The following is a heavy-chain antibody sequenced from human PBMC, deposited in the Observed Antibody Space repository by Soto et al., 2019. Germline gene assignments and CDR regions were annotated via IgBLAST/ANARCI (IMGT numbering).Heavy chain of an antibody. J-gene: IGHJ4*02. D-gene: IGHD5-12*01. CDR1: GFTCSSYW. CDR3: ARVGYSGYWTDY. CDR2: IKQDGSEK. V-gene: IGHV3-7*01. Sequence: EVQLVESGGGLVQPGGSLRLSCAASGFTCSSYWMRWVRQAPGKGLEWVANIKQDGSEKYYVDSVKGRFTISRDNATNSLYLQMNSLRAGDTAGYYCARVGYSGYWTDYWGQGTMVAFSS.